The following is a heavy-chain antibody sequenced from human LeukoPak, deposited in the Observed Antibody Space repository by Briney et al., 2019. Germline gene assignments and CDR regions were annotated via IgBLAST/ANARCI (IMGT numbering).Heavy chain of an antibody. J-gene: IGHJ4*02. CDR3: ARGGLTPDY. Sequence: GESLRLSCAASVFTLSTYWMQWVRRAPGWGLVWVSRITCDGSKTAYADSVKGRFTISRDNAKNTLYLQMNSLRAEDTAVYYCARGGLTPDYWGQGTLVTVSS. D-gene: IGHD3-9*01. CDR2: ITCDGSKT. V-gene: IGHV3-74*01. CDR1: VFTLSTYW.